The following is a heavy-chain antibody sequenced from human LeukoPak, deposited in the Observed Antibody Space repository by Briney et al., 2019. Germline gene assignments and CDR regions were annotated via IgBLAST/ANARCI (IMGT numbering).Heavy chain of an antibody. J-gene: IGHJ4*02. V-gene: IGHV3-33*01. Sequence: GGSLRLSCAASGFTSSSYGMHWVRQAPGKGLEWVAVIWYDGSNKYYADSVKGRFTISRDNSKNTLYLQMNSLRAEDTAVYYCARGPLIAAAGTWWGQGTLVTVSS. D-gene: IGHD6-13*01. CDR3: ARGPLIAAAGTW. CDR1: GFTSSSYG. CDR2: IWYDGSNK.